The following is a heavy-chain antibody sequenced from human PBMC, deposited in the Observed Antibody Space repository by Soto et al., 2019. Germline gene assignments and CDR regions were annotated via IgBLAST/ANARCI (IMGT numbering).Heavy chain of an antibody. CDR2: ISSSSSYI. CDR3: ARDKREYSGLRWDSDFDI. CDR1: GFTFSSYS. Sequence: GGSLRLSCAASGFTFSSYSMNWVRQAPGKGLEWVSSISSSSSYIYYADSVNGRFTISRDNAKNSLYLKMNSLRAEDTAVYYCARDKREYSGLRWDSDFDIWGQGTMVTVSS. V-gene: IGHV3-21*01. D-gene: IGHD5-12*01. J-gene: IGHJ3*02.